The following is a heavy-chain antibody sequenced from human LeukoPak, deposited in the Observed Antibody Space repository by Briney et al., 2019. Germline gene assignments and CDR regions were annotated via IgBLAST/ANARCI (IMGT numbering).Heavy chain of an antibody. Sequence: EASLRLSCVAYGFIIGNYWMSWVHQAPGKGLKGVVNIRQDGSDNKSSDSVKVRLSIARDKTKNSLYLQMNNLTAADTAIYYCARAGYYGDHAFDLWGQGTRVTVSS. CDR1: GFIIGNYW. D-gene: IGHD2/OR15-2a*01. CDR3: ARAGYYGDHAFDL. CDR2: IRQDGSDN. V-gene: IGHV3-7*02. J-gene: IGHJ3*01.